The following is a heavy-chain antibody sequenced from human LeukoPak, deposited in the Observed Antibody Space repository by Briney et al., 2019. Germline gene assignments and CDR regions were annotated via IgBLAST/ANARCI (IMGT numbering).Heavy chain of an antibody. CDR3: ARDRGYFY. D-gene: IGHD5-18*01. CDR2: IDQDGSEK. J-gene: IGHJ4*02. Sequence: GSLRLSCAASGFPFSSYWMSWVRQVPGKGLEWVANIDQDGSEKYYVDSVEGRFTISRDNAKNSLYLQMNSLRAEDTAVYYCARDRGYFYWGQGTLVTVSS. V-gene: IGHV3-7*01. CDR1: GFPFSSYW.